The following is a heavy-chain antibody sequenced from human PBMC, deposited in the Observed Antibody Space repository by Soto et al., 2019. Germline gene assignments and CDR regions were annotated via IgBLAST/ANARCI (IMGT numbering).Heavy chain of an antibody. CDR3: ARGAIAAAGTDY. Sequence: QVQLQQWGAGLLKPSETLSLTCAVYGGSFSGYYWSWIRQPPGKGLEWIGEINHSGSTNYNPSLKCRVTISVDTSKNQFSLKLSSVTAADTAVYYCARGAIAAAGTDYWGQGTLVTVSS. J-gene: IGHJ4*02. CDR2: INHSGST. CDR1: GGSFSGYY. V-gene: IGHV4-34*01. D-gene: IGHD6-13*01.